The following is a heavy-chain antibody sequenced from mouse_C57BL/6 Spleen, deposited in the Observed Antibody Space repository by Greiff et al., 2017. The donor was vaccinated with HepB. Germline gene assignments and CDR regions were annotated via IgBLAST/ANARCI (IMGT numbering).Heavy chain of an antibody. Sequence: VQLQQSGTELVKPGASVKLSCKASGYTFTSYWMHWVKQRPGQGLEWIGNINPSNGGTNYNEKFKSKATLTVDKSSSTAYMQLSILTSEDSAVYYCARGPYYHRTWFAYWGQGTLVTVSA. D-gene: IGHD2-10*01. CDR1: GYTFTSYW. CDR3: ARGPYYHRTWFAY. J-gene: IGHJ3*01. V-gene: IGHV1-53*01. CDR2: INPSNGGT.